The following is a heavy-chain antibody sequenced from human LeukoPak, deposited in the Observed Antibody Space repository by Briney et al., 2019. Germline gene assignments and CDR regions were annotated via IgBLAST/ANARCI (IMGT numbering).Heavy chain of an antibody. Sequence: ASVKVSCKASGYTFTGYYMHWVRQAPGQGLEWMGWINPNSGGTNYAQKFQGRVTMTRDTSISTAYMELSRLRSDDTAVYYCARGGLELRPYNWFDPWGQGTLVTVSS. CDR2: INPNSGGT. CDR3: ARGGLELRPYNWFDP. CDR1: GYTFTGYY. V-gene: IGHV1-2*02. D-gene: IGHD1-7*01. J-gene: IGHJ5*02.